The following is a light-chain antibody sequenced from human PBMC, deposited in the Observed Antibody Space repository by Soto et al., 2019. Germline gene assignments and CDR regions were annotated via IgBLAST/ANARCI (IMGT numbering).Light chain of an antibody. Sequence: SLLTQPVSMSGAPGQSVTIACTGTRSGGGGYTYVAWYQQHPRKAPKLMLSEVSNRPSRVSHRFSGSKSGHTASLPISGFKAEDEADYYGSSYTSRNTLYGFGTGTKVTVL. CDR2: EVS. J-gene: IGLJ1*01. V-gene: IGLV2-14*01. CDR1: RSGGGGYTY. CDR3: SSYTSRNTLYG.